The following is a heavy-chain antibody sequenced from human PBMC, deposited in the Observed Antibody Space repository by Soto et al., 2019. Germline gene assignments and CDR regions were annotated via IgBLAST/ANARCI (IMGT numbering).Heavy chain of an antibody. D-gene: IGHD3-10*01. Sequence: GGSLRLSCAASGFTFSSYGMNWVRQAPGKGLEWVSSISRSSSDIFYAGSVKGRFTISRDNAKNSLYVQMNSLRAEDTAIYYCARGMYYYGSGSYIGSWGQGTLVTVSS. J-gene: IGHJ4*02. V-gene: IGHV3-21*04. CDR1: GFTFSSYG. CDR3: ARGMYYYGSGSYIGS. CDR2: ISRSSSDI.